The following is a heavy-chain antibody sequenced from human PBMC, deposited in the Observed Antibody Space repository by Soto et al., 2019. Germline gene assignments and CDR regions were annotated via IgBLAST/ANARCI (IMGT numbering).Heavy chain of an antibody. J-gene: IGHJ4*02. Sequence: GGSLRLSCAASGFTFSSYAMHWVRQAPGKGLEWVAVISYDGSNKYYADSVKGRFTISRDNSKNTLYLQMNSLRAEDTAVYYCSTGHCSSTSCFPFDYWGQGTLVTVSS. CDR1: GFTFSSYA. CDR2: ISYDGSNK. CDR3: STGHCSSTSCFPFDY. D-gene: IGHD2-2*01. V-gene: IGHV3-30-3*01.